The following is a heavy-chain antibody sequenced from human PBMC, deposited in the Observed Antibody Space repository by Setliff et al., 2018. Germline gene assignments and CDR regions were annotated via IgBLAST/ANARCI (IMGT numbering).Heavy chain of an antibody. CDR3: ARARPGIYMDL. J-gene: IGHJ6*03. CDR1: GFTVGINY. V-gene: IGHV3-66*02. D-gene: IGHD3-10*01. CDR2: IYSGGRR. Sequence: LRLSCDVYGFTVGINYLTWVRQAPGKGLEWVSIIYSGGRRYYADSAKGRFTVSRDNSKNTLFLQMTSLRADDSAVYYCARARPGIYMDLWGTGTTVTVSS.